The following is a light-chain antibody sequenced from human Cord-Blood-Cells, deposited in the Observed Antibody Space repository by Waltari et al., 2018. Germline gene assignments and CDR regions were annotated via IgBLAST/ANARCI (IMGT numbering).Light chain of an antibody. CDR2: WAS. J-gene: IGKJ5*01. V-gene: IGKV4-1*01. Sequence: DIVMTQSPDSLAVSLVERATINCKSCQSVLYSSNNKNYLAWYQQKPGQPPKLLIYWASTRESGVPDRFSGSGSGTDFTLTISSLQAEDVAVYYCQQYYSTPITFGQGTRLEIK. CDR3: QQYYSTPIT. CDR1: QSVLYSSNNKNY.